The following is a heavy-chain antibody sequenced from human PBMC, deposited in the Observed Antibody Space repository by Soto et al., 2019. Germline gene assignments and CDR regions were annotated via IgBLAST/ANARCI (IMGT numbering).Heavy chain of an antibody. CDR3: ALYYYGSGSHPYNWFDP. V-gene: IGHV1-69*06. CDR2: IIPIFGTA. Sequence: SVKVSCKASGGTFSSYAISWVRQAPGQGLEWMGGIIPIFGTANYAQKFQGRVTITADKSTSTAYMELSSLRSEDTAVYYCALYYYGSGSHPYNWFDPWGQGTLVTVSS. D-gene: IGHD3-10*01. CDR1: GGTFSSYA. J-gene: IGHJ5*02.